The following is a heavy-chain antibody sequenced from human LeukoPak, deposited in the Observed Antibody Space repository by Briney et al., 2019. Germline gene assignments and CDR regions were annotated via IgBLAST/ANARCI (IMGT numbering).Heavy chain of an antibody. CDR2: IYYSGST. D-gene: IGHD2-2*02. Sequence: PSETLSLTCTVSGGSISSGSYYWSWIRQPAGKGLEWIGYIYYSGSTNYNPSLKSRVTISVDTSKNQFSLKLSSVTAADTAVYYCARGRRYCSSTSCYTLDYWGQGTLVTVSS. J-gene: IGHJ4*02. V-gene: IGHV4-61*10. CDR1: GGSISSGSYY. CDR3: ARGRRYCSSTSCYTLDY.